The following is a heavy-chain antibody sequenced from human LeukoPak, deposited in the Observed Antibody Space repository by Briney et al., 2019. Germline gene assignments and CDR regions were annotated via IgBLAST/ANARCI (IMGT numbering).Heavy chain of an antibody. CDR2: IYTSGST. J-gene: IGHJ6*03. CDR1: GGSISSYY. D-gene: IGHD3-16*02. CDR3: ASERWGSYRSYYYYYMDV. V-gene: IGHV4-4*07. Sequence: SETLSLTCTVSGGSISSYYWSWIRQPAGKGLEWIGRIYTSGSTNYNPSLKSRVTMSVDTSKNQFSLKLSSVTAADTAVYYCASERWGSYRSYYYYYMDVWGKGTTVTVSS.